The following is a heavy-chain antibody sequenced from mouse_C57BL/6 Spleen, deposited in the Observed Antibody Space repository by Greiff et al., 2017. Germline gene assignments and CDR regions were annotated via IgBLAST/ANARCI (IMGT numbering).Heavy chain of an antibody. CDR2: IDPSDSYT. CDR1: GYTFTSYW. J-gene: IGHJ3*01. CDR3: ARRTPYYSNYGVSFAY. D-gene: IGHD2-5*01. V-gene: IGHV1-69*01. Sequence: VQLQQPGAELVMPGASVKLSCKASGYTFTSYWMHWVKQRPGQGLEWIGEIDPSDSYTNYNQKFKGKSTLTVDKYSSTAYMQLSSLTSEDSAVYYCARRTPYYSNYGVSFAYWGQGTLVTVSA.